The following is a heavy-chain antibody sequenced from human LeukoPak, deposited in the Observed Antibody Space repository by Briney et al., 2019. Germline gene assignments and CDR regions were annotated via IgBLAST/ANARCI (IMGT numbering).Heavy chain of an antibody. D-gene: IGHD6-19*01. Sequence: EASVKVSCKASGYSFTGYDINWVRQAPGQGLEWMGWMNPTNGDTGYAQKFQGRLTMTRSTSIKTAYMDLSSLTSEDTAVYYCATSAPAEIAVATTWGQGTLVTVSS. CDR1: GYSFTGYD. V-gene: IGHV1-8*01. CDR2: MNPTNGDT. J-gene: IGHJ5*02. CDR3: ATSAPAEIAVATT.